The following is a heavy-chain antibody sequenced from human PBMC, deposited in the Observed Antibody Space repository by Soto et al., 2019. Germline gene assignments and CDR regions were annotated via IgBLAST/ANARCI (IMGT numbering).Heavy chain of an antibody. Sequence: PGGSLRLSCAASGFTFSSYWMSWVRQSPGKGLEWLANIKQDGSEKYYGDSVKGRFTISRDNAKNSRYLQMNSLRAEDTAVYYCARDSDGDDFWSGYYTYYYYYYMDVWGKGTTVTISS. CDR3: ARDSDGDDFWSGYYTYYYYYYMDV. CDR2: IKQDGSEK. CDR1: GFTFSSYW. V-gene: IGHV3-7*01. J-gene: IGHJ6*03. D-gene: IGHD3-3*01.